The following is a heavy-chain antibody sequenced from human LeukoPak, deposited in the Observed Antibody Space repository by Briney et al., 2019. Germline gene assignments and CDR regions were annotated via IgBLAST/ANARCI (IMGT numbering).Heavy chain of an antibody. D-gene: IGHD3-16*01. CDR1: GFTVSSSNY. Sequence: GGSLRLSCAASGFTVSSSNYMNWVRQAPGKGLEWVANIEQDGSERYYVDSVKGRFTISRDNAKNSLYLQMNSLRAEDTAVYYCARGRGSDYWGQGTLVTVSS. CDR3: ARGRGSDY. V-gene: IGHV3-7*05. J-gene: IGHJ4*02. CDR2: IEQDGSER.